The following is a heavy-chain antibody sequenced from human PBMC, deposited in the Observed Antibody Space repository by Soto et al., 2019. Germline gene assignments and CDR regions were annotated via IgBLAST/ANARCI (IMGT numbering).Heavy chain of an antibody. CDR3: ARAGGTTVTGLWHFDS. V-gene: IGHV3-33*01. CDR1: GFTFNTYS. Sequence: QVQLEESGGGVVQPGRSLRLSCEASGFTFNTYSMHWVRQPPGKGLEWLAAIWYDGTQKYYADSVKGLFIISRDNSKKTLYLGMNSLRAEDTAVYYCARAGGTTVTGLWHFDSWGQGTLGSVST. CDR2: IWYDGTQK. D-gene: IGHD4-17*01. J-gene: IGHJ4*02.